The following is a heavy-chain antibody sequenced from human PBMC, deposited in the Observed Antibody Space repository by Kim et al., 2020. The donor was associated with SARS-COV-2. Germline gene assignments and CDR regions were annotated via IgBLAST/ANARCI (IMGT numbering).Heavy chain of an antibody. J-gene: IGHJ4*03. Sequence: GWSLRLSCAASGFTFSTYAMTWVRQAPGKGLEWVSAISASGSSTFYADSVKGRFTISRDNSKNTLYLQMNSLRAEDAAIYFCASGSSSGWFPGYCYYWG. CDR1: GFTFSTYA. CDR2: ISASGSST. V-gene: IGHV3-23*01. CDR3: ASGSSSGWFPGYCYY. D-gene: IGHD6-19*01.